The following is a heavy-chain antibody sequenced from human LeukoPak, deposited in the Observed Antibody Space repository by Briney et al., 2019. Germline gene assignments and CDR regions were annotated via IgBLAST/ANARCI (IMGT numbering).Heavy chain of an antibody. CDR2: MSTSGSMI. Sequence: PGGSLRLSCAASGFTFSSYEMNWVRQAPGKGLEWISYMSTSGSMIYYADSMKGRFTISRDNAKNSLYLQMNSLRVEDTAVYYCAREATTVLDAFDIWGQGTMVTVSS. CDR1: GFTFSSYE. J-gene: IGHJ3*02. D-gene: IGHD1-1*01. CDR3: AREATTVLDAFDI. V-gene: IGHV3-48*03.